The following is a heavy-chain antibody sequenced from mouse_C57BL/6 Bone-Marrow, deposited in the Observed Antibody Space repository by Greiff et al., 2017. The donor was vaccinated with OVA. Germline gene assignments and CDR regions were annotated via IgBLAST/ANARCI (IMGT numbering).Heavy chain of an antibody. CDR1: GFTFSSYA. J-gene: IGHJ3*01. Sequence: EVMLVESGGGLVKPGGSLKLSCAASGFTFSSYAMSWVRQTPEKRLEWVATISDGGSYTYYPDNVKGRFTISRDNAKNNLYLQMSHLKSEDTAMYYCARGYYGSRAWFAYWGQGTLVTVSA. V-gene: IGHV5-4*03. CDR2: ISDGGSYT. CDR3: ARGYYGSRAWFAY. D-gene: IGHD1-1*01.